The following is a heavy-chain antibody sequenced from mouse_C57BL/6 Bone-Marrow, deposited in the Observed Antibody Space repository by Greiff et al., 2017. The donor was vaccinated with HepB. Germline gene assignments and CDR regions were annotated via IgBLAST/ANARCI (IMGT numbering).Heavy chain of an antibody. CDR3: TTGYGNRYYFDY. Sequence: DVKLVESGAELVRPGASVKLSCTASGFNIKDDYMHWVKQRPEQGLEWIGWIDPENGDTEYASKFQGKATITADTSSNTAYLQLSSLTSEDTAVYYCTTGYGNRYYFDYWGQGTTLTVSS. J-gene: IGHJ2*01. CDR2: IDPENGDT. V-gene: IGHV14-4*01. CDR1: GFNIKDDY. D-gene: IGHD2-1*01.